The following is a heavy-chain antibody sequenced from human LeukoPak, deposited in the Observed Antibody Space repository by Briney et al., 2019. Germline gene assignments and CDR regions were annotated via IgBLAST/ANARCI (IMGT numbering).Heavy chain of an antibody. CDR3: ARGVPAAMMYGMDV. J-gene: IGHJ6*04. D-gene: IGHD2-2*01. CDR2: ISSSSSCT. CDR1: GFTFSDYY. Sequence: GGSLRLSCAASGFTFSDYYMSWIRQAPGKGLEWVSYISSSSSCTNYADSVKGRFTISRDNAKNSLYLQMNSLRAEDTAVYYCARGVPAAMMYGMDVWGKGTTVTVSS. V-gene: IGHV3-11*06.